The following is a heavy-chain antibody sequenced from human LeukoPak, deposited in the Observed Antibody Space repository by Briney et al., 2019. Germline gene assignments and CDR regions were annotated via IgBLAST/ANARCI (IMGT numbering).Heavy chain of an antibody. D-gene: IGHD1-1*01. CDR1: GFTFSSYN. CDR2: ISSSSTYI. Sequence: GGSLRLSCAASGFTFSSYNMNWVRQAPGKGLEWVSSISSSSTYIYYADSMKGRFTISRDNAKNSLSLQMNSLRAEDTAVYYCVRDPSGSGFAFDSWGQGALVTVSS. CDR3: VRDPSGSGFAFDS. V-gene: IGHV3-21*01. J-gene: IGHJ4*02.